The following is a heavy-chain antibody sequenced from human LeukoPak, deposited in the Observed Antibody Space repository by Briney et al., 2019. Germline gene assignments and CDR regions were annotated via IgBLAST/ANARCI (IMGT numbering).Heavy chain of an antibody. J-gene: IGHJ6*03. V-gene: IGHV4-30-4*07. Sequence: SETLSLTCAVSGGSISSGGYSWSWIRQAPGKGLEWIGYVYYSGSAYYNPSLKSRVTISVDTSKNQFSLKLSSVTAADTAVYYCARGTYYYYYYMDVWGKGTTVTVSS. CDR3: ARGTYYYYYYMDV. CDR2: VYYSGSA. CDR1: GGSISSGGYS.